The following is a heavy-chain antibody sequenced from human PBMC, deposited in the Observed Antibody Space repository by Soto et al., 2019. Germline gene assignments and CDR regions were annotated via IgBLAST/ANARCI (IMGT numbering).Heavy chain of an antibody. V-gene: IGHV1-69*13. CDR2: IIPIFGTA. Sequence: GASVKVSCKVSGGTFSSYAISWVRQAPGQGLEWMGGIIPIFGTANYAQKFQGRVTITADESTSTAYMELSSLRSEDTAVYYCARERDRGASSYLSAGSYSDYRGQGTLVTVSS. J-gene: IGHJ4*02. CDR1: GGTFSSYA. D-gene: IGHD3-16*02. CDR3: ARERDRGASSYLSAGSYSDY.